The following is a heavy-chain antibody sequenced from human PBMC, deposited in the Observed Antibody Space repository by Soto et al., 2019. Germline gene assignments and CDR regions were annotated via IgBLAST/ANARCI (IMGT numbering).Heavy chain of an antibody. J-gene: IGHJ6*02. Sequence: PGGSLRLSCAASGFTFSSYGMHWVRQAPGKGLEWVAVIWYNGSDKKYAVSVKGRFTISRDNSEKTLYLQMNSLRDEDTAVYYCAKDYGDWTGLYYYGMDVWGQGTTVTVSS. CDR1: GFTFSSYG. V-gene: IGHV3-33*06. CDR2: IWYNGSDK. CDR3: AKDYGDWTGLYYYGMDV. D-gene: IGHD4-17*01.